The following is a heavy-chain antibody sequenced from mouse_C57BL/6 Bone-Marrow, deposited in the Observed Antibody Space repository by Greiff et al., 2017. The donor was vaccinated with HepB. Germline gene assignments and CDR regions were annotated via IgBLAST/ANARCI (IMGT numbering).Heavy chain of an antibody. CDR3: ARKSNYWYFDV. V-gene: IGHV3-1*01. J-gene: IGHJ1*03. CDR1: GYSITSGYD. CDR2: ISYSGST. D-gene: IGHD1-3*01. Sequence: EVQRVESGPGMVKPSQSLSLTCTVTGYSITSGYDWHWIRHFPGNKLEWMGYISYSGSTNYNPSLKSRISITHDTSKNHFFLKLNSVTTEDTATYYCARKSNYWYFDVWGTGTTVTVSS.